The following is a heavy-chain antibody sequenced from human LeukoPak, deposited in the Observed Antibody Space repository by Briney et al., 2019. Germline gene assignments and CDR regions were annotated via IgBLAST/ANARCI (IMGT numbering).Heavy chain of an antibody. CDR1: GGSISSSSYF. CDR2: INYSGST. Sequence: SETLSLTCTVSGGSISSSSYFYGWIRQSPGKGLEWNGYINYSGSTYYNPFLKSRVTISVDTSRNQFSLKLTSVTAADTAVYYCVRHIRDSSFFDPWGLGTLVTVSS. CDR3: VRHIRDSSFFDP. D-gene: IGHD2-2*01. V-gene: IGHV4-39*01. J-gene: IGHJ5*02.